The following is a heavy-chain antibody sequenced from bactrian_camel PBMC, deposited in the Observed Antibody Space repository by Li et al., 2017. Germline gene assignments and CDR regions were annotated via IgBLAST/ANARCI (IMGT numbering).Heavy chain of an antibody. CDR1: GLSNSNYC. CDR3: GAGQYCSLSYITI. D-gene: IGHD6*01. Sequence: HVQLVESGGGSVQAGGSLRLSCVASGLSNSNYCMGWFRQDPGKEREGVAAITTGDGSTYYADSVKGRFTISQDTSKNTLYLDMNSLDVSDTAVYYCGAGQYCSLSYITIWGQGTQVTV. CDR2: ITTGDGST. J-gene: IGHJ4*01. V-gene: IGHV3S1*01.